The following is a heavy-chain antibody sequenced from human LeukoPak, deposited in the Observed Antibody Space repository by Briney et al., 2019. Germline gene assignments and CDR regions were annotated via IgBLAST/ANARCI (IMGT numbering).Heavy chain of an antibody. J-gene: IGHJ4*02. V-gene: IGHV4-39*07. Sequence: SETLSLTCIVSGGSISSSHYYWGWIRQPPGKGLEWIGSMYYSGSGTTYYNPSLKSRVIISVDTSKNQFSLRLSSVTAADTAVYYCARERREQLLPPYTRLVNYLDYWGQGTLVTVSS. D-gene: IGHD2-15*01. CDR3: ARERREQLLPPYTRLVNYLDY. CDR1: GGSISSSHYY. CDR2: MYYSGSGTT.